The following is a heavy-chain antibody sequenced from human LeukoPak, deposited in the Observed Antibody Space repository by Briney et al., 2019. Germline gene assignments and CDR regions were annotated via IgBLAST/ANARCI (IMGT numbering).Heavy chain of an antibody. Sequence: GGSLRLSCAASGFTFSSYAMHWVRQAPGKGLEWVAVISYDGSTKYYADSVKGRFTISRDNSKNTLYLQMNSLRAEDTAVYYCAKEGFDSWGQGTLVTVSS. CDR3: AKEGFDS. V-gene: IGHV3-30*04. CDR1: GFTFSSYA. CDR2: ISYDGSTK. J-gene: IGHJ4*02.